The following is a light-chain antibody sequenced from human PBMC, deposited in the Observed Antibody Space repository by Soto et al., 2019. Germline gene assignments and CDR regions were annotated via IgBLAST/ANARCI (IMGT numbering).Light chain of an antibody. CDR3: SPHSYINTSAGV. CDR1: SGDIGSYNR. J-gene: IGLJ1*01. CDR2: EVT. V-gene: IGLV2-14*01. Sequence: QSVLTQPDSVSGSPGQSITISCTGTSGDIGSYNRVSWYQQHPGKAPKLIIYEVTDRPSGVSNRFSGSKSGNTSVLTNSWTQAEDAAEDYSSPHSYINTSAGVLGTVTKVTVL.